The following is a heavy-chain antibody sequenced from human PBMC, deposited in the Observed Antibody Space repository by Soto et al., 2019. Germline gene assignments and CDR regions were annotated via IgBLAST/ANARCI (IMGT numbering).Heavy chain of an antibody. V-gene: IGHV4-31*02. Sequence: PSETLSLTCTVSGGPISSGGYYWSWIRQHPGKGLEWIGYIYYSGSTYYNPSLKSRVTISVDTSKNQFSLKLSSVTAADTAVYYCARFPSQWPDPHLFDYWGQGTLVTVSS. D-gene: IGHD6-19*01. CDR1: GGPISSGGYY. J-gene: IGHJ4*02. CDR3: ARFPSQWPDPHLFDY. CDR2: IYYSGST.